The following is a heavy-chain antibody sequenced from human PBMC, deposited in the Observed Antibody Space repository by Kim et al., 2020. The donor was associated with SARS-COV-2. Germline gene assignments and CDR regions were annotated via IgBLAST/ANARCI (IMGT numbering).Heavy chain of an antibody. D-gene: IGHD2-21*02. CDR2: ISSSSSYI. CDR1: GFTFSSYS. V-gene: IGHV3-21*01. CDR3: ARDRNPNCGGDCYNFDY. J-gene: IGHJ4*02. Sequence: GGSLRLSCAASGFTFSSYSMNWVRQAPGKGLEWVSSISSSSSYIYYADSVKGRFTISRDNAKNSLYLQMNSLRAEDMAVYYCARDRNPNCGGDCYNFDYWGQGTLVTVSS.